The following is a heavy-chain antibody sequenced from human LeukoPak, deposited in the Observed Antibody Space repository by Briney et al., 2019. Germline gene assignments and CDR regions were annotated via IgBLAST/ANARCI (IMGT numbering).Heavy chain of an antibody. D-gene: IGHD2-15*01. CDR3: ERGGVVGATQVLWYFDL. J-gene: IGHJ2*01. CDR2: INSDGRRT. CDR1: GFTYSRNW. Sequence: GGALRLSCAASGFTYSRNWMHWVRQAPGKGGVWVSRINSDGRRTNYADSVKGRVTISRDNANNTLYLQMNNLTAENTAVYYCERGGVVGATQVLWYFDLWGRGTLVTVSS. V-gene: IGHV3-74*01.